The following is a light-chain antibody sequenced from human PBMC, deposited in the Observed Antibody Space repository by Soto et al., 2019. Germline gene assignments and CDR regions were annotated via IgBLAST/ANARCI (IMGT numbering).Light chain of an antibody. CDR3: SSYGGRYNYL. Sequence: QSALTQPPSAAGSPGQSVTISCTGTSTDVGGYNYVSWYQQYPGKAPKLMIYEVSKRPSGVPDRFSGSKSGNTASLTVSGLQAEDEADYSCSSYGGRYNYLFGTGTKGTVL. CDR2: EVS. V-gene: IGLV2-8*01. CDR1: STDVGGYNY. J-gene: IGLJ1*01.